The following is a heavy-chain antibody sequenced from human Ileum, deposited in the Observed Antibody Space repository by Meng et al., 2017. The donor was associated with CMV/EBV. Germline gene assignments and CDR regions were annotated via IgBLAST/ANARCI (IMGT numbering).Heavy chain of an antibody. CDR3: ELRLEALCH. CDR1: GVTFNNYA. CDR2: TIPLFGTT. V-gene: IGHV1-69*12. D-gene: IGHD3-16*01. J-gene: IGHJ4*02. Sequence: QVQLVRCGAEVKKPGSSVQASCKAYGVTFNNYAISWVRQAPGQGLEWVGGTIPLFGTTNAAQKFKGRVTLTADESATIAYMDLRDLTSDDTATYYCELRLEALCHWGQGTLVTVSS.